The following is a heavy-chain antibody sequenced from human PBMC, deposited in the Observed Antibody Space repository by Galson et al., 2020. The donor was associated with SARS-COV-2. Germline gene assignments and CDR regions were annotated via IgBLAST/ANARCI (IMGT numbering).Heavy chain of an antibody. D-gene: IGHD4-17*01. CDR2: VSYDGSTK. CDR1: ALTFDSYA. V-gene: IGHV3-30-3*01. CDR3: ARHEYGDRYFLDY. J-gene: IGHJ4*02. Sequence: GGSLRLSCAASALTFDSYAMHWVRQAPGKGLEWVAVVSYDGSTKYYADSVRGRFTISRDNSKNTLYLQMNSLRFEDTALYYCARHEYGDRYFLDYWGQGTLVSVSS.